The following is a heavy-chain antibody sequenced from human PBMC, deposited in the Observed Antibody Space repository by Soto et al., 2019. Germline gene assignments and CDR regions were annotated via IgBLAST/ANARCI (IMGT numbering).Heavy chain of an antibody. CDR1: GYTFTAFY. V-gene: IGHV1-2*02. CDR3: TTLRLDP. Sequence: ASVKVSCKASGYTFTAFYMNWVRQAPGQGLEWMGWVNPNTGVTKYAQKFQGRVTVTRDTSINTAYMELSGLTSDDTAVYYCTTLRLDPWGQGTLVTVSS. J-gene: IGHJ5*02. CDR2: VNPNTGVT. D-gene: IGHD3-9*01.